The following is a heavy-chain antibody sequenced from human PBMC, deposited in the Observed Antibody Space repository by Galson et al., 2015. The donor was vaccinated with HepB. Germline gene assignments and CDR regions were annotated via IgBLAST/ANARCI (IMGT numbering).Heavy chain of an antibody. D-gene: IGHD2-2*01. CDR2: IYTSGST. Sequence: LSLTCTVSGGSISSYYWSWIRQPAGKGLEWIGRIYTSGSTNYNPSLKSRVTMSVDTSKNQFSLKLSSVTAADTAVYYCARVGDFPTCSSTSCYNWFDPWGQGTLVTVSS. CDR3: ARVGDFPTCSSTSCYNWFDP. CDR1: GGSISSYY. V-gene: IGHV4-4*07. J-gene: IGHJ5*02.